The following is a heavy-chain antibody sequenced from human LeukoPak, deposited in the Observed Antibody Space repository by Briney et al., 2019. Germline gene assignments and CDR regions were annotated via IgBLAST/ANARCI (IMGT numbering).Heavy chain of an antibody. CDR2: ISSRSTYI. CDR1: GFTFSSYE. CDR3: ARSTRAVMAMMDV. J-gene: IGHJ6*03. Sequence: GGSLRLSCAASGFTFSSYEMNWVRQAPGKGLEWVSSISSRSTYIYHADSVKGRFTISRDNAKNSLFLQMNSLRAEDTAVYFCARSTRAVMAMMDVWGKGTTGSVS. V-gene: IGHV3-21*01. D-gene: IGHD3-16*01.